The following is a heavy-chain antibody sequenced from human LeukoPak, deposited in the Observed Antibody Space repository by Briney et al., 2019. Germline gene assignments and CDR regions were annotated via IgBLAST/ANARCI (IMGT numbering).Heavy chain of an antibody. V-gene: IGHV4-39*01. CDR1: GGSISSSSYY. CDR3: ARHSDSSGLGSLYYYMDV. CDR2: IYYSGST. Sequence: SETLSLTCTVSGGSISSSSYYWGWIRQPPGKGLEWIGSIYYSGSTYYNPSLKSRVTISVDTSKNQFSLKLSSVTAADTAVYYCARHSDSSGLGSLYYYMDVWGKGTTVTVSS. J-gene: IGHJ6*03. D-gene: IGHD3-22*01.